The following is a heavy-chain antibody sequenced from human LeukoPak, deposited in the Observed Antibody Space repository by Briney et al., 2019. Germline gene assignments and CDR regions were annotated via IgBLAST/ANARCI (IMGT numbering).Heavy chain of an antibody. CDR3: ARAGIAAAGTEGGNWFDP. Sequence: SQTLSLTCTVSGGSISSGSYYWSWIRQPAGKGLEWIGRIYTSGSTNYNPSLKSRVTISVDTSKNQFSLKLSSVTAADTAVYYCARAGIAAAGTEGGNWFDPWGQGTLVTVSS. V-gene: IGHV4-61*02. D-gene: IGHD6-13*01. J-gene: IGHJ5*02. CDR2: IYTSGST. CDR1: GGSISSGSYY.